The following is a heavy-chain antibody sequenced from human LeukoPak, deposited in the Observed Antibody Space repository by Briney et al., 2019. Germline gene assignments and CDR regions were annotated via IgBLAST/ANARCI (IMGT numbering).Heavy chain of an antibody. CDR1: GGTFSSYA. Sequence: GASVKVSCKASGGTFSSYAISWVRQAPGQGLEWMGGIIPIFGTANYAQKSQGRVTITTDESTSTAYMELSSLRSEDTAVYYCARGTVTTPGYYFDYWGQGTLVTVSS. CDR2: IIPIFGTA. D-gene: IGHD4-11*01. CDR3: ARGTVTTPGYYFDY. J-gene: IGHJ4*02. V-gene: IGHV1-69*05.